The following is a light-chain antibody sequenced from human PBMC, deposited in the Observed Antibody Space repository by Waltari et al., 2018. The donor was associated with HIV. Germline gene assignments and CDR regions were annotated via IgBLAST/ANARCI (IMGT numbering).Light chain of an antibody. J-gene: IGKJ1*01. CDR2: GAS. V-gene: IGKV3-20*01. CDR1: RSFDSTH. CDR3: QHSDSSLWT. Sequence: EIVLTQSPGTLSLSPGERATLSCRASRSFDSTHLAWYQQKPAQAPRLLIYGASNRATGIPDRFSGSGSGTDFVLTISRLEPEDFAVYYCQHSDSSLWTFGPGTKVEF.